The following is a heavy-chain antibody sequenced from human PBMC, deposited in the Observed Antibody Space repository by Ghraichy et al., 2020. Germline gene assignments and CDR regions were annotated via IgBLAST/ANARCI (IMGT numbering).Heavy chain of an antibody. CDR1: GGSISSYY. D-gene: IGHD6-13*01. CDR2: IYYSGST. Sequence: SETLSLTCTVSGGSISSYYWSWIRQPPGKGLEWFGYIYYSGSTNYNPSLKSRVTISVDTSKNQFSLKLSSVTAADTAVYYCAREGAAAGNQHNYYYYYMDVWGKGTTVTVSS. J-gene: IGHJ6*03. CDR3: AREGAAAGNQHNYYYYYMDV. V-gene: IGHV4-59*01.